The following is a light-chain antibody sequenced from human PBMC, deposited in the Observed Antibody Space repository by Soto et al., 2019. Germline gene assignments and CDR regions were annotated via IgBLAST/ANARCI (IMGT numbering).Light chain of an antibody. CDR3: QQYNNCPPGG. J-gene: IGKJ5*01. Sequence: EIILIQTPTTLSVYHGERATLSCRASQSVSRKLAWYQQKPGLVPMLLIYGASTKATGIPARFSGSGYRTEFTLTISSLQSEDFAFYYCQQYNNCPPGGFGQGTRLEIK. CDR1: QSVSRK. V-gene: IGKV3-15*01. CDR2: GAS.